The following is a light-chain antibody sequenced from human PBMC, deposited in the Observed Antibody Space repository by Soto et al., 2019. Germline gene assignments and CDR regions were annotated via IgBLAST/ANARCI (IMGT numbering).Light chain of an antibody. V-gene: IGKV3-20*01. CDR1: QSVSSSY. CDR2: GAS. Sequence: EIVLTQSPGTLSLSPGERATLSCRASQSVSSSYLAWYQQKPGQAPRLLIYGASSRATGIPDRFSGSGSGTDFTLTSSRLEPEDFAVYYCQHYGTSPLTFGGGTKVEIK. J-gene: IGKJ4*01. CDR3: QHYGTSPLT.